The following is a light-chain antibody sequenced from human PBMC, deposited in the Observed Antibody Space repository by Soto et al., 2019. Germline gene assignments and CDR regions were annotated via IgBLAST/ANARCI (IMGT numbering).Light chain of an antibody. CDR1: QSVTSN. V-gene: IGKV3-15*01. Sequence: ELVMTQSPATLSVSPGERATLSCRASQSVTSNLAWYQQKPGQAPRLLIYDASTRATGIPARFSGSGSGTEFTLTISSLQSADFAVYYCQQYNNWPRTFGQGTKVELK. CDR2: DAS. J-gene: IGKJ1*01. CDR3: QQYNNWPRT.